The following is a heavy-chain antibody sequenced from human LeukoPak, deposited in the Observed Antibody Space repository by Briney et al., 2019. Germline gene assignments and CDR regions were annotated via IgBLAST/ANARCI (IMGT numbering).Heavy chain of an antibody. J-gene: IGHJ5*02. CDR3: ARDPSSWSPNWFDP. CDR1: GGSISSSSYY. CDR2: IYYSGST. V-gene: IGHV4-39*07. Sequence: SETLSLTCTVSGGSISSSSYYWGWIRQPPGKGLEWIGSIYYSGSTYYNPSLKSRVTISVDTSKNQISLKLSSVTAADTAVYYCARDPSSWSPNWFDPWGQGTLVTVSS. D-gene: IGHD6-6*01.